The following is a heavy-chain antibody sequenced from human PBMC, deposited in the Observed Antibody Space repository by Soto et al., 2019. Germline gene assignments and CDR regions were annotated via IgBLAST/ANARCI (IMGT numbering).Heavy chain of an antibody. CDR2: ISSNGGST. V-gene: IGHV3-64D*08. D-gene: IGHD5-18*01. CDR3: VKDHGHSYGLGDAFDI. CDR1: GFTFSSYA. Sequence: GGSLRLSCSASGFTFSSYAMHWVRQAPGKGLEYVSAISSNGGSTYYADSVKGRFTISRDNSKNTLYLQMSSLRAEDTAVYYCVKDHGHSYGLGDAFDIWGQGTMVTVSS. J-gene: IGHJ3*02.